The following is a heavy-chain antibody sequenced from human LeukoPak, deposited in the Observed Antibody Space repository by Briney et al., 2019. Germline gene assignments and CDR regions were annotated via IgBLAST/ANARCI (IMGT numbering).Heavy chain of an antibody. CDR1: GFTFSSNY. Sequence: AGGSLRLSCAASGFTFSSNYMSWVRQPPGKGRGWGSVIYSGGSTYYADSVKGRFTISRDNSKNTLYLQMNSLRAEDTAVYYCASGPYGSGSSNPDYWGQGTLVTVSS. V-gene: IGHV3-53*01. J-gene: IGHJ4*02. CDR3: ASGPYGSGSSNPDY. D-gene: IGHD3-10*01. CDR2: IYSGGST.